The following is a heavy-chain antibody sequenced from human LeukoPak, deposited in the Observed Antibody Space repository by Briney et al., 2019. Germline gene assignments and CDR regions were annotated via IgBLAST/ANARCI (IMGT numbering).Heavy chain of an antibody. CDR2: ISNDGRYI. D-gene: IGHD6-6*01. J-gene: IGHJ4*02. Sequence: GGSLRLSCGGSGFIFINHAINWVRQTPGKGLEWLSAISNDGRYICYTDSVKGRFTTSRDNSRNTVYLQMNGLRVEDTAVYYCATVMGSSPSTAYFAYWGQGTLVTVSS. CDR3: ATVMGSSPSTAYFAY. CDR1: GFIFINHA. V-gene: IGHV3-23*01.